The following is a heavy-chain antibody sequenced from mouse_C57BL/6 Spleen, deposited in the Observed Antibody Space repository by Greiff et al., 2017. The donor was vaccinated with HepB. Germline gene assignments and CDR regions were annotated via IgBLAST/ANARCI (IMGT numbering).Heavy chain of an antibody. CDR1: GYTFTSYW. J-gene: IGHJ4*01. Sequence: QVQLQQPGAELVKPGASVKMSCKASGYTFTSYWITWVKQRPGQGLEWIGDIYPGSGSTNYNEKFKSKATLTVDTSSSTAYMQLSSLTSEVSAVYYCARFGGYYAMDYWGQGTSVTVSS. CDR2: IYPGSGST. V-gene: IGHV1-55*01. CDR3: ARFGGYYAMDY. D-gene: IGHD3-1*01.